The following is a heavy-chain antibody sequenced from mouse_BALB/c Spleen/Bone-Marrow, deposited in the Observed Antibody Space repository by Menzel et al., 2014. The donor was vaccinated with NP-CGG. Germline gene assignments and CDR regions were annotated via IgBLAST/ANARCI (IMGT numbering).Heavy chain of an antibody. Sequence: VQLQESGAELAKPGASVKMSCKASGYTFTSYWMHWVKQRPGQGLEWIGYINPSTGYTEYNQKFKDKATLTADKSSSTAYMQLSSPTSEDPAVYYCARQITTVDYAMDYWGPGTSVTVSS. J-gene: IGHJ4*01. D-gene: IGHD1-1*01. CDR2: INPSTGYT. CDR1: GYTFTSYW. CDR3: ARQITTVDYAMDY. V-gene: IGHV1-7*01.